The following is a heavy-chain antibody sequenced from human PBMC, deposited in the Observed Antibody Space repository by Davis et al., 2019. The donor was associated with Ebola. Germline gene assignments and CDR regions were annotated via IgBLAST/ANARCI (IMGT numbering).Heavy chain of an antibody. J-gene: IGHJ5*02. Sequence: MPSETLSLTCTVSGGSISSYYWSWIRQPPGKGLEWIGYIYYSGSTNYNPSLKSRVTISVDTSKNQFSLKLSSVTAADTAVYYCVRSNPIPEAGTFWFDPWGQGTLVSVTS. D-gene: IGHD6-13*01. CDR1: GGSISSYY. CDR3: VRSNPIPEAGTFWFDP. CDR2: IYYSGST. V-gene: IGHV4-59*08.